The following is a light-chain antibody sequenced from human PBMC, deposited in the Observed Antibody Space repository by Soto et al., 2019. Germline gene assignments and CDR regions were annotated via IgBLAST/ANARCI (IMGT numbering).Light chain of an antibody. CDR2: EVT. V-gene: IGLV2-8*01. J-gene: IGLJ2*01. Sequence: QSALTQPPSASGSPGQSVTISCTGTSTDVGTYNYVSWYQQHPGKAPKLMIYEVTERPSGVPDRFSGSKSGNTASLTVSGLQADDEAVYYCSSYAGNNKLIFGGGTKLTVL. CDR3: SSYAGNNKLI. CDR1: STDVGTYNY.